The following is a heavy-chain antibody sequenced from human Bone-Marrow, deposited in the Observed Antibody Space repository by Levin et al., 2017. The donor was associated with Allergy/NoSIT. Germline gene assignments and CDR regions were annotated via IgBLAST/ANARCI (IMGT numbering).Heavy chain of an antibody. V-gene: IGHV3-21*01. CDR2: IRSTGAYM. D-gene: IGHD6-25*01. Sequence: LSLTCAISGITTNNYTLTWVRQPPGKWLEWVSSIRSTGAYMHYADSVKGRFTISRDNAKKLLFLQMSSLRAEDTAMYYCASRIAAPGGLDVWGQGTTVTVSS. J-gene: IGHJ6*02. CDR3: ASRIAAPGGLDV. CDR1: GITTNNYT.